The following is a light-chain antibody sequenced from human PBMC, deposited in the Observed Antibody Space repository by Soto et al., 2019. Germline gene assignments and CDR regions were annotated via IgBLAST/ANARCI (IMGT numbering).Light chain of an antibody. Sequence: DIQMTHSPSTVSASVGDRVSITCRTSQSVDRYLAWYQQKPVKAPHLLIYDASSLESGVPSRFSGSGSGTEFTLTISSLQPDDFTTFYCQQYKDYTWTFGQGTKVDSK. CDR1: QSVDRY. J-gene: IGKJ1*01. V-gene: IGKV1-5*01. CDR2: DAS. CDR3: QQYKDYTWT.